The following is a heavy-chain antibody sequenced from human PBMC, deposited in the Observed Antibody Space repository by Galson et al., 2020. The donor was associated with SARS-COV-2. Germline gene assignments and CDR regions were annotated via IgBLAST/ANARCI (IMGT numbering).Heavy chain of an antibody. Sequence: SQTLSLTCTVSGYSISSGYYWGWIRQPPGKGLEWIGSIYHSGSTYYNPSLKSRVTISVDTSKNQFSLKLSSVTAADTAVYYCARTLLRFLDPYYVDIWGQGTMVTVSS. V-gene: IGHV4-38-2*02. CDR2: IYHSGST. CDR1: GYSISSGYY. J-gene: IGHJ3*02. D-gene: IGHD3-3*01. CDR3: ARTLLRFLDPYYVDI.